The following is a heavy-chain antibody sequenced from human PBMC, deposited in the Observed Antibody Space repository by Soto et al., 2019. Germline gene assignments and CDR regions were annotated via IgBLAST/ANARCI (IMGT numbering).Heavy chain of an antibody. Sequence: GGSLRLSCAASGFNFSSYEMNWVRQAPGKGLEWVGFIRSKAYGGTTEYAASVKGRFTISRDDSKSIAYLQMNSLKTEDTAVYYCTRLKDWNYYYYGMDVWGQGTTVTVS. V-gene: IGHV3-49*04. CDR1: GFNFSSYE. J-gene: IGHJ6*02. D-gene: IGHD1-1*01. CDR3: TRLKDWNYYYYGMDV. CDR2: IRSKAYGGTT.